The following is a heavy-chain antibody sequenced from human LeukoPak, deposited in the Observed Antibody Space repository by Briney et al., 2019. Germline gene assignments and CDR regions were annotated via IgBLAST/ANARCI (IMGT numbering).Heavy chain of an antibody. D-gene: IGHD6-13*01. Sequence: GGSLRLPCAASGFTFSTYAIAWVRQAPGKGLEWVAHVSDGGFKRYNADSVGGRFTISRDNSGNTLYLQMNSLRAEDTAVYYCAKDILAGLAAAGSIDYWGQGTLVTVSS. CDR3: AKDILAGLAAAGSIDY. CDR2: VSDGGFKR. CDR1: GFTFSTYA. V-gene: IGHV3-23*01. J-gene: IGHJ4*02.